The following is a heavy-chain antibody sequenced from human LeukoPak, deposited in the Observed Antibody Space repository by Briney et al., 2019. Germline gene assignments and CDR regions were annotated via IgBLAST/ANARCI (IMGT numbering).Heavy chain of an antibody. Sequence: PPETLSLTCTVSGGSISNINYYWVWIRQPPGKGLEWIGSISYSGSTYYTPSLKSRVTISADTSKNQFSLKLTSVTAADTAVYYCARHDLGGEIAAPHFAFWGQGTLVTVSS. J-gene: IGHJ4*02. D-gene: IGHD6-6*01. CDR1: GGSISNINYY. V-gene: IGHV4-39*01. CDR2: ISYSGST. CDR3: ARHDLGGEIAAPHFAF.